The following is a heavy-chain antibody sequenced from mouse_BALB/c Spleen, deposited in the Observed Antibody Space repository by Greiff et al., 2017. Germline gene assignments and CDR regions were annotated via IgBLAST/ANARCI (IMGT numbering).Heavy chain of an antibody. V-gene: IGHV5-12-2*01. CDR1: GFTFSSYT. J-gene: IGHJ4*01. CDR3: ARGGNYRYDEGAMDY. D-gene: IGHD2-14*01. Sequence: EVQGVESGGGLVQPGGSLKLSCAASGFTFSSYTMSWVRQTPEKRLEWVAYISNGGGSTYYPDTVKGRFTISRDNAKNTLYLQMSSLKSEDTAMYYCARGGNYRYDEGAMDYWGQGTSVTVSS. CDR2: ISNGGGST.